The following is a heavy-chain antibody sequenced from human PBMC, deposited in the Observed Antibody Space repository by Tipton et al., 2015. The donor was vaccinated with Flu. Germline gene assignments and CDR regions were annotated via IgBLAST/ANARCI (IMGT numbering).Heavy chain of an antibody. CDR1: GYTFTSYD. D-gene: IGHD3-3*01. CDR2: MNPNSGNT. V-gene: IGHV1-8*01. J-gene: IGHJ4*02. CDR3: ARGYDFWRGGGFDY. Sequence: QLVQSGAEVKKPGASVKVSCKASGYTFTSYDINWVRQATGQGLEWMGWMNPNSGNTGYAQKFQGRVTMTRNTSISTAYMELSSLRSEATAVFSWARGYDFWRGGGFDYWGQGTLVTVSS.